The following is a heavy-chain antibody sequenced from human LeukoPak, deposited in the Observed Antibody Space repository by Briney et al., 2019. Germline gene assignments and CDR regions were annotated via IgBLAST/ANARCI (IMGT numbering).Heavy chain of an antibody. D-gene: IGHD3-10*01. CDR1: GYSFTSYW. J-gene: IGHJ4*02. CDR3: ATSNMVRGVPFDY. Sequence: GESLKISCKGSGYSFTSYWIGWVRQMAGKGLEWMGIIYPGDSDTRYSPSFQGQVTISADKSISTAYLQWSSLKASDTAMYYCATSNMVRGVPFDYWGQGTLVTVSS. V-gene: IGHV5-51*01. CDR2: IYPGDSDT.